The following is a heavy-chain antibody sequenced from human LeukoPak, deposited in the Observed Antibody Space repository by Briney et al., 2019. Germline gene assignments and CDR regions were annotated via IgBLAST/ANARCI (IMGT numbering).Heavy chain of an antibody. CDR3: ARDALGYCSSTNCYFDY. CDR2: IRQDGSEK. Sequence: GGSLRLSCETSGFSFSTYWMSWVRQAPGKGLEWVANIRQDGSEKYYVDSVRGRFTISRDIAKQSVFLQMNSLRDEDTAVYYCARDALGYCSSTNCYFDYWGQGTLVTVSS. V-gene: IGHV3-7*01. D-gene: IGHD2-2*01. J-gene: IGHJ4*02. CDR1: GFSFSTYW.